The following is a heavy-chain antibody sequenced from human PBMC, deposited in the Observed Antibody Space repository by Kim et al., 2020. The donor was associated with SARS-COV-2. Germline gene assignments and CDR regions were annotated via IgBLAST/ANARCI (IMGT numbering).Heavy chain of an antibody. CDR2: ISYDGSNK. D-gene: IGHD6-13*01. J-gene: IGHJ6*02. CDR3: AREGSSSWFGYYGMDV. CDR1: GFTFSSYA. V-gene: IGHV3-30*04. Sequence: GGSLRLSCAASGFTFSSYAMHWVRQAPGKGLEWVAVISYDGSNKYYADSVKGRFTISRDNSKNTLYLQMNSLRAEDTAVYYCAREGSSSWFGYYGMDVWGQGTTVTVSS.